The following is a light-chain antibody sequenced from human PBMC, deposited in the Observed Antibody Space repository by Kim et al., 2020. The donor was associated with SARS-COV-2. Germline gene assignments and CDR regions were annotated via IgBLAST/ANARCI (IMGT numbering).Light chain of an antibody. Sequence: DIVMAQSPDSLAVSLGERATINCKSSQSVLYSSNNKNYLAWYQQKPGQPPKLLIYWASTRESGVPDRFSGSGSGTDFTLTITSLQADDVAVYYCHQYYSSPPTFGQGTKVDIK. CDR3: HQYYSSPPT. CDR1: QSVLYSSNNKNY. J-gene: IGKJ1*01. CDR2: WAS. V-gene: IGKV4-1*01.